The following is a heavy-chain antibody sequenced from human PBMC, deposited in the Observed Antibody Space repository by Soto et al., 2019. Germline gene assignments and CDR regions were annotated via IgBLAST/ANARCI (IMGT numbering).Heavy chain of an antibody. Sequence: SGPTLVNPTQTLTLTCTFSGFSLTTSGVGVGWIRQPPGKALEWLGFIYWDDDKRYSPSLKSRLTITKGTSKNQVVLTMTDMDPVDTATYYCAHRPGIFYDYVGGSYDHLYFDYWGQGTLVTVSS. V-gene: IGHV2-5*02. J-gene: IGHJ4*02. CDR3: AHRPGIFYDYVGGSYDHLYFDY. CDR1: GFSLTTSGVG. D-gene: IGHD3-16*01. CDR2: IYWDDDK.